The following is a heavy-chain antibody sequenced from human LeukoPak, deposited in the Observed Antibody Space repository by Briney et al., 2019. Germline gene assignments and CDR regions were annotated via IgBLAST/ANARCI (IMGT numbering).Heavy chain of an antibody. J-gene: IGHJ4*02. Sequence: ASVTVSCKASGYTFTSYGISWVRQAPGQGLEWMGWISAYNGNTNYAQKLQGRVTMTTDTSTSTAYMELRSRRSDDTAVYYCARDGGQWLENLRFDYWGQGTLVTVSS. CDR2: ISAYNGNT. V-gene: IGHV1-18*01. D-gene: IGHD6-19*01. CDR1: GYTFTSYG. CDR3: ARDGGQWLENLRFDY.